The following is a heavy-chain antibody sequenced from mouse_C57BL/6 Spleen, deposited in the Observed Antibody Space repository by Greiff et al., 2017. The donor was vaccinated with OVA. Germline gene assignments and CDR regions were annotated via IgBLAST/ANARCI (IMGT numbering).Heavy chain of an antibody. J-gene: IGHJ2*01. V-gene: IGHV5-6*01. CDR1: GFPFSSFG. Sequence: VQPVESGGDLVKPGGSLQLSCAASGFPFSSFGMSWVRQTPYTRLEWVATISSVGCFTYFPDSVKGRFTISRDKAKNTLDLQMSRLNAEDTAMYYCASPAPYGNIAYYFDYWGQGTTLTVSS. CDR3: ASPAPYGNIAYYFDY. D-gene: IGHD2-1*01. CDR2: ISSVGCFT.